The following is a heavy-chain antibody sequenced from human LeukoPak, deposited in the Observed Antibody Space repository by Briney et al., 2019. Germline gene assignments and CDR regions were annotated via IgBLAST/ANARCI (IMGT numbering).Heavy chain of an antibody. D-gene: IGHD6-19*01. CDR2: ISNSGSTI. Sequence: GGSLRLSCAASGFTFSSYEMNWVRQAPGKGLEWVSYISNSGSTIYYADSVKGRFTISRDNAKNSLYLQMNSLRAEDTAVYYCAAPGIAVAGTKVYWFDPWGQGTLVTVSS. CDR3: AAPGIAVAGTKVYWFDP. J-gene: IGHJ5*02. CDR1: GFTFSSYE. V-gene: IGHV3-48*03.